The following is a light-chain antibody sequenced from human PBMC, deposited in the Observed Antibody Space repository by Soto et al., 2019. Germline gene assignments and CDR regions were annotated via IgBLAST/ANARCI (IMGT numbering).Light chain of an antibody. Sequence: DIQMTQSPSSVSASVGDTVTITCRASQGLNCLAWYQQKPGETPKLLIYDATNLQSGVPPRFSGSGAGTDFTLTISSPQPEHFANYFCQQANSFPFTFGQGTRLEIK. V-gene: IGKV1-12*01. CDR2: DAT. J-gene: IGKJ5*01. CDR1: QGLNC. CDR3: QQANSFPFT.